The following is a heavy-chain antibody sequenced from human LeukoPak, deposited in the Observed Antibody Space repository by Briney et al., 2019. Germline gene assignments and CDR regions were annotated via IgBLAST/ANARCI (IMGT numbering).Heavy chain of an antibody. CDR1: GGSIISHY. D-gene: IGHD1-1*01. CDR3: ARAKLRNWFDP. Sequence: SETLSLTCTVSGGSIISHYWSWIRQPPGKGLEWIGYIYYSGSTNYNPSLKSRVTISVDTSKNQFSLKLSSATAADTAVYYCARAKLRNWFDPWGQGTLVTVSS. V-gene: IGHV4-59*11. CDR2: IYYSGST. J-gene: IGHJ5*02.